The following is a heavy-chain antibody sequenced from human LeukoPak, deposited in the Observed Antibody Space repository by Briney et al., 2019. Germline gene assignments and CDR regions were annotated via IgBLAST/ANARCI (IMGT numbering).Heavy chain of an antibody. CDR1: GFTFSSYS. CDR2: ISSSSSYI. J-gene: IGHJ4*02. V-gene: IGHV3-21*01. Sequence: GRSLRLSCAASGFTFSSYSMNWVRQAPGKGLEWVSSISSSSSYIYYADSVKGRFTISRDNAKNSLYLQMNSLRAEDTAVYYCARVMYDILTGYNAAYYFDYWGQGTLVTVSS. CDR3: ARVMYDILTGYNAAYYFDY. D-gene: IGHD3-9*01.